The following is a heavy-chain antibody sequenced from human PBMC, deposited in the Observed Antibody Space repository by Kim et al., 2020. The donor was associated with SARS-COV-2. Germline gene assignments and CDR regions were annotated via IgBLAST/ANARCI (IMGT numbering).Heavy chain of an antibody. CDR3: AKDYYDTRDRYYYYYYGMDV. CDR2: ISGSGGST. D-gene: IGHD3-22*01. J-gene: IGHJ6*02. V-gene: IGHV3-23*01. CDR1: GFTFSSYA. Sequence: GGSLRLSCAASGFTFSSYAMSWVRQAPGKGLEWVSAISGSGGSTYYADSVKGRFTISRDNSKNTLYLQMNSLRAEDTAVYYCAKDYYDTRDRYYYYYYGMDVWGQGTTVTVSS.